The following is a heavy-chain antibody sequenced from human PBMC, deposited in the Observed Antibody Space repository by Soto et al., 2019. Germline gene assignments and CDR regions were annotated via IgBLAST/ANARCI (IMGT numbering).Heavy chain of an antibody. Sequence: SPTLSLTCAISGDSVSSNSAAWNWIRQSPSRGLEWLGRTYYRSKWYNDYAVSVKSRITINPDTSKNQFSLQLNSVTPEDTAVYYCAQAYYYGSGSYTSLAAFDIWGQGTMVTVSS. CDR3: AQAYYYGSGSYTSLAAFDI. V-gene: IGHV6-1*01. CDR1: GDSVSSNSAA. CDR2: TYYRSKWYN. J-gene: IGHJ3*02. D-gene: IGHD3-10*01.